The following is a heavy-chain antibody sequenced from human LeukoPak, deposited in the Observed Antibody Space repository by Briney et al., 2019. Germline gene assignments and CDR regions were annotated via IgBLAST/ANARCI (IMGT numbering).Heavy chain of an antibody. Sequence: GESLKISCKGSGYSFTSYWIGWVRQMPGKGLEWMGIIYPGDSDTRYSPSFQGQVTISADKSISTAYLQWSSLKASDTAMYYCARSPDFEYSSSLYYFDYWGQGTLVTVSS. CDR2: IYPGDSDT. J-gene: IGHJ4*02. CDR1: GYSFTSYW. V-gene: IGHV5-51*01. D-gene: IGHD6-6*01. CDR3: ARSPDFEYSSSLYYFDY.